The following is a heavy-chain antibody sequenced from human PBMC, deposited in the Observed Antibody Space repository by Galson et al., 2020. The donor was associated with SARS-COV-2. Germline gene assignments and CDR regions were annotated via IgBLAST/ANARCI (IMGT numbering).Heavy chain of an antibody. CDR3: ARGRDIVVIPADDHDAFDI. Sequence: KISCKASGGTFNSFAFNWVRQAPGRGLEWMGGVIPLFGTTNYAQKFRDRVTITADESTSTAFMELNSLRSEDTAMYYCARGRDIVVIPADDHDAFDIWGQGTMVTVSS. CDR2: VIPLFGTT. D-gene: IGHD2-2*01. V-gene: IGHV1-69*01. J-gene: IGHJ3*02. CDR1: GGTFNSFA.